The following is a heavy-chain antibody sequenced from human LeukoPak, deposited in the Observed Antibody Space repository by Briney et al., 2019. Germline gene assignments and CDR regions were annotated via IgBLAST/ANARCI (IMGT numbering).Heavy chain of an antibody. CDR1: GFTFDDYT. Sequence: PGGSLRLSCAASGFTFDDYTMHWVRQAPGKGLEWVSLISWDGGSTYYADSVKGRFTISRDNSKNSLYLQMNSLRTEDTALYYCAKDGYYGSGSYRYYYYYGMDVWGQGTTVTVSS. CDR2: ISWDGGST. V-gene: IGHV3-43*01. D-gene: IGHD3-10*01. CDR3: AKDGYYGSGSYRYYYYYGMDV. J-gene: IGHJ6*02.